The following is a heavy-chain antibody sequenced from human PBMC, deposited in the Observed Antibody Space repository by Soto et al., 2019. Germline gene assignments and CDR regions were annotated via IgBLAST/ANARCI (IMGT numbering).Heavy chain of an antibody. CDR2: ISGSGGST. D-gene: IGHD3-3*01. CDR1: GFTFSSYA. J-gene: IGHJ6*02. V-gene: IGHV3-23*01. Sequence: GGSLRLSCGASGFTFSSYAMSWVRQAPGKGLEWVSAISGSGGSTYYADSVKGRFTISRDNSKNTLYLQMNSLRAEDTAVYYCAKASYYDFWSVSYGMDVWGQGTTVTVSS. CDR3: AKASYYDFWSVSYGMDV.